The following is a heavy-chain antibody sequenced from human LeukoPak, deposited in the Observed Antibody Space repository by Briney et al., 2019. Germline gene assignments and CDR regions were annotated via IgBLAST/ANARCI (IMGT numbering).Heavy chain of an antibody. Sequence: ASVKVSCKASGYTFTGYCMHWVRQAPGQGLEWMGWINPNSGGTNYAQKFQGRVTMTRDTSISTAYMELSRLRSDDTAVYYCARGWFGELLSPGYPWGQGTLVTVSS. CDR1: GYTFTGYC. CDR3: ARGWFGELLSPGYP. V-gene: IGHV1-2*02. CDR2: INPNSGGT. D-gene: IGHD3-10*01. J-gene: IGHJ5*02.